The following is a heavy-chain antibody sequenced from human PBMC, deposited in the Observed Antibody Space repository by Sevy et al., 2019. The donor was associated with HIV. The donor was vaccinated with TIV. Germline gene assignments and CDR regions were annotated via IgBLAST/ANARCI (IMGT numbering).Heavy chain of an antibody. CDR2: ISGSDSTI. J-gene: IGHJ6*02. Sequence: GGSLRLSCAASGFTFSDYYMSWIRQAPGKGLEWISYISGSDSTIYYADSVKGRFTISRDNARNSLYLQMNSLRAEDTAVYYCARDHVKDGDLGDYYYYAFDVWCQGTTVTVSS. D-gene: IGHD4-17*01. CDR1: GFTFSDYY. V-gene: IGHV3-11*01. CDR3: ARDHVKDGDLGDYYYYAFDV.